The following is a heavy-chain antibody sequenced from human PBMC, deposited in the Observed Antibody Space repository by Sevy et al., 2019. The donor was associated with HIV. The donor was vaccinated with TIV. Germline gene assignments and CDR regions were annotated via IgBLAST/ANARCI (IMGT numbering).Heavy chain of an antibody. J-gene: IGHJ4*02. Sequence: GGSLRLSCAASGFTFSDHYMEWVRQAPGKGLEWVGRTRNKADSYTTEYAASVKGRFTISRVDSKNSLYLQMNSLKPEETAGYYWATHAGLAAAGRVFDYWGQGTLVTVSS. V-gene: IGHV3-72*01. CDR1: GFTFSDHY. CDR2: TRNKADSYTT. CDR3: ATHAGLAAAGRVFDY. D-gene: IGHD6-13*01.